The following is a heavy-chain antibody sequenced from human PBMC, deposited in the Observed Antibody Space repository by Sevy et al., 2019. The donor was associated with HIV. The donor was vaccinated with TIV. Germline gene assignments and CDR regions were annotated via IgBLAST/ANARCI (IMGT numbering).Heavy chain of an antibody. Sequence: AAVKVSCKASGGTFNRYAISWVRQAPRHGLEWLGGIIPIFRTTNYSQKFQGRVTITADESMSTAYMEVSSLRSEDTAVYYCARLTVAGLGGWFDPWGHGTLVTVSS. V-gene: IGHV1-69*13. CDR3: ARLTVAGLGGWFDP. J-gene: IGHJ5*02. CDR2: IIPIFRTT. CDR1: GGTFNRYA. D-gene: IGHD6-19*01.